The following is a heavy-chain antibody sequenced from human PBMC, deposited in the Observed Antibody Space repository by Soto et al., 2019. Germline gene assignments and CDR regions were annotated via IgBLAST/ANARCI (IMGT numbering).Heavy chain of an antibody. CDR1: GGTFSSYA. V-gene: IGHV1-69*01. CDR2: IIPIFGTA. Sequence: QVQLVQSGAEVKKPGSSVKVSCKASGGTFSSYAISWVRQAPGQGLEWMGGIIPIFGTANYAQKFQGRVTITADESTRTAYMELSSLRAEETAVYYCARVGGDDYVWGSYRSRDYYGMDVWGQGTTVTVSS. D-gene: IGHD3-16*02. CDR3: ARVGGDDYVWGSYRSRDYYGMDV. J-gene: IGHJ6*02.